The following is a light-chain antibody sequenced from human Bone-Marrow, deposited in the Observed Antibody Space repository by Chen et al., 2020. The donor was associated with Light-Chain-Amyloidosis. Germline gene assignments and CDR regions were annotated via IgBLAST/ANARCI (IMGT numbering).Light chain of an antibody. J-gene: IGLJ1*01. CDR3: SSYTITNTLV. V-gene: IGLV2-14*01. CDR1: RRDVGGDNH. Sequence: SALTQPASVSGSPGQSITNSCSGTRRDVGGDNHVSWYQQHPDKAPKLMIYEVTNRPSWVPDRFSGSKSDNTASLTISGLQTEDEADYFCSSYTITNTLVFGSGTRVTVL. CDR2: EVT.